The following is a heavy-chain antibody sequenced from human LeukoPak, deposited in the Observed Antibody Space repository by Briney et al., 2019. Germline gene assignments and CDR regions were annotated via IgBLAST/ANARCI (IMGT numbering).Heavy chain of an antibody. V-gene: IGHV4-39*01. CDR3: VSPRGFSYGYFDY. Sequence: PSETLSLTCTVCGRSISSSSAYGGWIRQPPGKGLEWIGSIYYSKNTYYNPSLKSRDTISADTSKNQFSLTLVSVSATDTAVYYCVSPRGFSYGYFDYWGQGTLVTVPS. CDR2: IYYSKNT. J-gene: IGHJ4*02. CDR1: GRSISSSSAY. D-gene: IGHD5-18*01.